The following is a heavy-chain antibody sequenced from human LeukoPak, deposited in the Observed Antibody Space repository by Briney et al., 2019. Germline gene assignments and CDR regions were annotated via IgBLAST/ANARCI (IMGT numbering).Heavy chain of an antibody. V-gene: IGHV4-59*01. D-gene: IGHD1-1*01. Sequence: PSETLSLTCTVSVGSISTYYWSWIRQPPGKGLEWIGYIDYSGSTNYNPSLWSRVTMSVEMSKNQFSLKLTSVTAADTAVYYCARDRTGASSLDPWGQGILVTVSS. J-gene: IGHJ5*02. CDR1: VGSISTYY. CDR3: ARDRTGASSLDP. CDR2: IDYSGST.